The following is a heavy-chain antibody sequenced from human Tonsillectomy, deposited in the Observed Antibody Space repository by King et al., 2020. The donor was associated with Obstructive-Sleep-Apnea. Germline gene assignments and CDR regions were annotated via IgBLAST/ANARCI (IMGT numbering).Heavy chain of an antibody. D-gene: IGHD6-19*01. CDR2: ISYDGSNK. CDR1: GFTFSSYA. V-gene: IGHV3-30-3*01. J-gene: IGHJ4*02. CDR3: ARGGVYSSGWYDSYFDY. Sequence: VQLVESGGGVVQPGRSLRLSCAASGFTFSSYAMHWVRQAPGKGLEWVAVISYDGSNKYYADSVKGRFTISRDNSKNTLYLQINSLRAEDTAVYYCARGGVYSSGWYDSYFDYWGQGTLVTVSS.